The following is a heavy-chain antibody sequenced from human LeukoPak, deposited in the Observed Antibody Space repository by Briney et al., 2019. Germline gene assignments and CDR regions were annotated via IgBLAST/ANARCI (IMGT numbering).Heavy chain of an antibody. J-gene: IGHJ5*02. D-gene: IGHD3-10*01. CDR3: ARSPWGSGRFDP. CDR2: ISAYNGNT. V-gene: IGHV1-18*01. Sequence: ASVTVSLKASGYTFTTFGISWVRHAPEQRLERMVWISAYNGNTNYAQQLQGRVTMTTDTSTSTAYMELRSLRSDDTAVYFCARSPWGSGRFDPWGQGTLVTVSS. CDR1: GYTFTTFG.